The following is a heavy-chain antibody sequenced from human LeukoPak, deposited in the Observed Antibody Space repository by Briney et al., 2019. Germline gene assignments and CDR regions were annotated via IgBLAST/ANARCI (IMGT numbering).Heavy chain of an antibody. Sequence: SVKVSCNASGGTFSSYAISWVRQAPGQGLEWMGRIIPILGIANYAQKFQGRVTITADKSTSTAYMELSSLRSEDPAVYYCAIVATKAVWFDPWGQGTLVTVSS. CDR2: IIPILGIA. CDR3: AIVATKAVWFDP. V-gene: IGHV1-69*04. CDR1: GGTFSSYA. D-gene: IGHD5-12*01. J-gene: IGHJ5*02.